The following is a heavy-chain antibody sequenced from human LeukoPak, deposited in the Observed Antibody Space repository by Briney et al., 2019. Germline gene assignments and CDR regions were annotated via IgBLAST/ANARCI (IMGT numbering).Heavy chain of an antibody. CDR2: IWYDGSNK. D-gene: IGHD6-13*01. J-gene: IGHJ4*02. CDR3: ARDTTSPRIAAAVIDY. Sequence: GGSLRLSCAASGFTFSTHSMNWVRQAPGKGLEWVAVIWYDGSNKYYADSVKGRFTISRDNSKNTLYLQMNSLRAEDTAVYYCARDTTSPRIAAAVIDYWGQGTLVTVSS. CDR1: GFTFSTHS. V-gene: IGHV3-33*08.